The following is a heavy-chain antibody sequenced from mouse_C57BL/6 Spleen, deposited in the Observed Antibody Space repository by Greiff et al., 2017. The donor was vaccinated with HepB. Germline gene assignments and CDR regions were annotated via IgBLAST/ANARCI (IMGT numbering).Heavy chain of an antibody. D-gene: IGHD2-1*01. CDR2: ISGGGGNT. Sequence: EVNVVESGGGLVKPGGSLKLSCAASGFTFSSYTMSWVRQTPEKRLAWVATISGGGGNTYYPDSVKGRFTISRDNAKNTLYLQMSSLRSEDTALYYCASYGNYIDYFDYWGQGTTLTVSS. V-gene: IGHV5-9*01. J-gene: IGHJ2*01. CDR1: GFTFSSYT. CDR3: ASYGNYIDYFDY.